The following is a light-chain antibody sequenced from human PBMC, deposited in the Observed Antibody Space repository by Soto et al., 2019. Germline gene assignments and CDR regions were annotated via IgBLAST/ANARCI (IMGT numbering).Light chain of an antibody. Sequence: QSVLTQPTSASGTPGLSVTIYCSGGSSNVGTNTVSWYQHLPGTAPKLLIYINDQRPSGVPDRFSGSKSGTSASLAITGLQSEDEGIYYCATWDDSLSGWVFGGGTQLTVL. CDR1: SSNVGTNT. J-gene: IGLJ3*02. CDR2: IND. CDR3: ATWDDSLSGWV. V-gene: IGLV1-44*01.